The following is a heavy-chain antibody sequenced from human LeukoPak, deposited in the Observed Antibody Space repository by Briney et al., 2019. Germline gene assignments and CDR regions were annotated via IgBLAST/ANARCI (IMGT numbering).Heavy chain of an antibody. CDR3: ARQDYGGNQETDY. CDR2: MNHNSGNT. J-gene: IGHJ4*02. V-gene: IGHV1-8*01. Sequence: ASVKVSCKASGYTFTSYDINWVRQATGQGLEWMGWMNHNSGNTGYAQKFQGRVTMTRNTSISTAYMELRSLRSDDTAVYYCARQDYGGNQETDYWGQGTLVTVSS. D-gene: IGHD4-23*01. CDR1: GYTFTSYD.